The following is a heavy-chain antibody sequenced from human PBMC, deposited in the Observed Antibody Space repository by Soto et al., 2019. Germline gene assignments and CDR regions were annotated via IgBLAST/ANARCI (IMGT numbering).Heavy chain of an antibody. CDR3: ARGNFGSGSFRVYFDF. Sequence: ASVKVSCKASGYTFTCYYMHWVRQAPGQGLEWMGVINPSGGSTSYAQMFQGRVTMARDTSTSTMYMELNSLRSEDTAVYYCARGNFGSGSFRVYFDFWGQGTLVTVS. J-gene: IGHJ4*02. CDR1: GYTFTCYY. D-gene: IGHD3-10*01. CDR2: INPSGGST. V-gene: IGHV1-46*03.